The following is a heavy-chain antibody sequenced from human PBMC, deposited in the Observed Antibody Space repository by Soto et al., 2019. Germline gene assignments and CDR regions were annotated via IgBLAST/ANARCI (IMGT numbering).Heavy chain of an antibody. CDR3: AKGTYWDFDL. V-gene: IGHV4-31*01. CDR2: IYYSGST. Sequence: QVQLQESGPGLVKPSQTLSLTCTVSGGSISSGGFYWSWIRQHPGKGLEWIGYIYYSGSTYYNPSLQSQVTTSVDTSKNQFSRRLSSVTPSVTAVYYIAKGTYWDFDLWGRGTLVTVSS. J-gene: IGHJ2*01. CDR1: GGSISSGGFY.